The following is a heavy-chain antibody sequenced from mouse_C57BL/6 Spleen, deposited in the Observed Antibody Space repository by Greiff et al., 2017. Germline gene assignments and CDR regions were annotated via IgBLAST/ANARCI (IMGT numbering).Heavy chain of an antibody. J-gene: IGHJ1*03. CDR1: GYSITSDY. D-gene: IGHD1-1*01. V-gene: IGHV3-8*01. Sequence: VQLQQSGPGLAKPSQTLSLTCSVTGYSITSDYWNWIRQFPGNKLEYMGYLRYCGSTYYNPSLKSRISTTRDTSKNLYYLQLNSVTTEDTATYYGARGTVHWYFDVWGTGTTVTVSS. CDR3: ARGTVHWYFDV. CDR2: LRYCGST.